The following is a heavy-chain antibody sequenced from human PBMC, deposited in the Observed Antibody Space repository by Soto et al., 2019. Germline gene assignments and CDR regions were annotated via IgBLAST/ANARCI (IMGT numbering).Heavy chain of an antibody. J-gene: IGHJ5*02. CDR3: ARGGYCSGGSCYPYCWFDP. D-gene: IGHD2-15*01. CDR1: GFTFSSYW. Sequence: EVQLVESGGGLVQPGGSLRLSCAASGFTFSSYWMHWVRQAPGKGLVWVSRINSDGSSTSYADSVKGRFTISRDNAKNTLYLQMNSLRAEDTAVYYCARGGYCSGGSCYPYCWFDPWGQGTLVTVSS. V-gene: IGHV3-74*01. CDR2: INSDGSST.